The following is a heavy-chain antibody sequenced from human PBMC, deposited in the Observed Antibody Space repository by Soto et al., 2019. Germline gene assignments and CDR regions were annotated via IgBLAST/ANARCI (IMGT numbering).Heavy chain of an antibody. J-gene: IGHJ4*02. CDR3: ARGGRCSSTSCYPFDY. D-gene: IGHD2-2*01. CDR1: GGSISSGGYY. Sequence: SETLSLTCTVSGGSISSGGYYWSWIRQHPGKGLEWIGYIYYSGSTYYNPSLKSRVTISVDTSKNQFSLKLSSVTAADTAVYYCARGGRCSSTSCYPFDYWGQGTLVTVSS. V-gene: IGHV4-31*03. CDR2: IYYSGST.